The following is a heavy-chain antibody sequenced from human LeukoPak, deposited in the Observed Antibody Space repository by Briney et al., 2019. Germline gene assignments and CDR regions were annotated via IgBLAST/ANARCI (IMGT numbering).Heavy chain of an antibody. D-gene: IGHD6-13*01. CDR3: ARGKVYGSGWFDTFDV. Sequence: MSSETLSLTCTVSGGSIISYYWSWIRQPPGKGLEWIGYIYDSGSTNYNPSPKSRVTISAVTSKNQFSLKLSSVTAADTAVYYCARGKVYGSGWFDTFDVWGQGTMVIVSS. J-gene: IGHJ3*01. CDR2: IYDSGST. CDR1: GGSIISYY. V-gene: IGHV4-59*01.